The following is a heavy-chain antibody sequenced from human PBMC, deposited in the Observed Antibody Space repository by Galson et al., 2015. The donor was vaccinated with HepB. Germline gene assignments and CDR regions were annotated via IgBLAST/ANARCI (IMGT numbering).Heavy chain of an antibody. CDR2: ISGSGGST. CDR3: AKETALLWFGELFHGAYYFDY. CDR1: GFTFSSYA. Sequence: ALRLSCAASGFTFSSYAMSWVRQAPGKGLEWVSAISGSGGSTYYADSVKGRFTISRDNSKNTLYLQMNSLRAEDTAVYYCAKETALLWFGELFHGAYYFDYWGQGTLVTVSS. V-gene: IGHV3-23*01. J-gene: IGHJ4*02. D-gene: IGHD3-10*01.